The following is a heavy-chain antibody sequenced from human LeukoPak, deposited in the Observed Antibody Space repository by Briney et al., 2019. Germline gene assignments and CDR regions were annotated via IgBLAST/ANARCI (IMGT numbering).Heavy chain of an antibody. D-gene: IGHD3-9*01. CDR2: ISYDGSNK. CDR1: GFTFSSYG. J-gene: IGHJ3*02. V-gene: IGHV3-30*18. Sequence: GRSLRLSCAASGFTFSSYGMHWVRQAPGKGLEWVAVISYDGSNKYYADSVKGRFTISRDNSTNTLYLQMNSLRAEDTAVYYCAKYVWVRYLDWYGQDLDAFDIWGQGTMVTVSS. CDR3: AKYVWVRYLDWYGQDLDAFDI.